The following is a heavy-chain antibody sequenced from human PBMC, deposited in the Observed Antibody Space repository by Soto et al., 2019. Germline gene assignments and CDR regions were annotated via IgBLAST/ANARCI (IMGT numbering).Heavy chain of an antibody. CDR3: AKVPLRPYYFDY. J-gene: IGHJ4*02. CDR2: VSAGGDNT. Sequence: RLSCSTPGFTLSHYALPRGRPAPGKGLEWVSRVSAGGDNTDYADAVKGRFTISRDNSKNTLFLQMTSLRAEDTALYYCAKVPLRPYYFDYWGPGTMVTVSS. V-gene: IGHV3-23*01. CDR1: GFTLSHYA. D-gene: IGHD4-17*01.